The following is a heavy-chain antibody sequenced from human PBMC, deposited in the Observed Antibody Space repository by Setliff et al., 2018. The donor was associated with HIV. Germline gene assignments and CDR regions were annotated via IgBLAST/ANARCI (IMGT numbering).Heavy chain of an antibody. CDR3: AKGAGFYGDYTFDY. CDR2: IYYTGST. J-gene: IGHJ4*02. CDR1: GGSISTYF. Sequence: KTSETLSLTCTVSGGSISTYFWSWVRQTPGKGLEWIGYIYYTGSTSYNPSFRSRVTISMDASKNKFSLKVTSVTSADTAVYYCAKGAGFYGDYTFDYWGQGRQVTVS. V-gene: IGHV4-59*03. D-gene: IGHD4-17*01.